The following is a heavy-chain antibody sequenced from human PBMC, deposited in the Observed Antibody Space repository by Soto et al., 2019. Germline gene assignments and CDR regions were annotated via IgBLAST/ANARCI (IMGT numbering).Heavy chain of an antibody. CDR3: NRLITVGGLDY. V-gene: IGHV3-73*01. D-gene: IGHD6-19*01. J-gene: IGHJ4*02. Sequence: GGSLRLSCAASGFTFSGSAMHWVRQASGKGLEWVGHIRSKANNYATAYAASVKGRFIISRDDSKNTAYLQMNSLKTEDTAVYFFNRLITVGGLDYRGQGTLVTLSS. CDR1: GFTFSGSA. CDR2: IRSKANNYAT.